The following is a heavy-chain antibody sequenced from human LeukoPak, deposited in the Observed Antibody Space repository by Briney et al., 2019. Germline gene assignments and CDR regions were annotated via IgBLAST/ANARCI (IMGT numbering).Heavy chain of an antibody. CDR2: IKYKNEGGAS. V-gene: IGHV3-15*07. CDR3: TTGIDDGGGY. J-gene: IGHJ4*02. CDR1: GLTFENVW. D-gene: IGHD3-10*01. Sequence: GGSLRLSCVVSGLTFENVWMNWVRQAPGKGLEWVGRIKYKNEGGASHYAASVKDRFSISRDDSRTTLFLQMNSLKIEDTGVYYCTTGIDDGGGYWGQGTQVTVSS.